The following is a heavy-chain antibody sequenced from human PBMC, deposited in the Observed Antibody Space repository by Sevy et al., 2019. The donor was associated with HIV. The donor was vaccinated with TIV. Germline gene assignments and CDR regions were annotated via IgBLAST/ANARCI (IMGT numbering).Heavy chain of an antibody. D-gene: IGHD3-3*01. J-gene: IGHJ6*03. Sequence: GGSLRLSCSASGFTFSSYAMHWVRQAPGKGLEYVSAISSNGGSTYYADSVKDRFTISRDNSKNTLYLQMSSLRAEDTAVYYCLKDRVTIFGVVIINYYYYMDVWGKGTTVTVSS. CDR3: LKDRVTIFGVVIINYYYYMDV. CDR1: GFTFSSYA. CDR2: ISSNGGST. V-gene: IGHV3-64D*06.